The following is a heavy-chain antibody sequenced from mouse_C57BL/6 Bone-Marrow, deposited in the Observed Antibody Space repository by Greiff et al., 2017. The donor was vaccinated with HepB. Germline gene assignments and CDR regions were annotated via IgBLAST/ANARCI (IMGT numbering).Heavy chain of an antibody. D-gene: IGHD2-3*01. J-gene: IGHJ4*01. Sequence: QVQLQQPGAELVKPGASVKLSCKASGYTFTSYWMHWVKQRPGQGLEWIGMIHPNSGSTNYNEKFKSKATLTVDKSSSTAYTQLSSLTSEDSAVYYCARGRGFYAGAMDYWGQGTSVTVSS. CDR2: IHPNSGST. CDR3: ARGRGFYAGAMDY. CDR1: GYTFTSYW. V-gene: IGHV1-64*01.